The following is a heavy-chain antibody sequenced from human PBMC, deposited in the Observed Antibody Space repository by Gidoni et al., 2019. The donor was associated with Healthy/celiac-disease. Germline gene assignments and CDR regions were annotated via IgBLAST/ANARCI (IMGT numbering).Heavy chain of an antibody. Sequence: QVQLVQSGAAVNKPGYSVKVSCKASRRTFSSYAISWVRQAPGQGLEWMGGIISIFGTANYAQKFQGRVTITADESTRTDYIELSSLRSEDTVVYYCARAEQGSWFGYWGQGTLVTVSS. CDR1: RRTFSSYA. J-gene: IGHJ4*02. CDR2: IISIFGTA. D-gene: IGHD6-13*01. V-gene: IGHV1-69*01. CDR3: ARAEQGSWFGY.